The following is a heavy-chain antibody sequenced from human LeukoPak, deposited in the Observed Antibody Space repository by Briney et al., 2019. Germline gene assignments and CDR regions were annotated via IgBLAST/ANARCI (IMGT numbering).Heavy chain of an antibody. CDR2: INHSGST. V-gene: IGHV4-38-2*02. D-gene: IGHD6-19*01. J-gene: IGHJ6*03. CDR1: GYSISSGYY. CDR3: ARRVSGYSSGWYIHYYYMDV. Sequence: SETLSLTCTVSGYSISSGYYWGWIRQPPGKGLEWIGEINHSGSTNYNPSLKSRVTISVDTSKNQFSLKLSSVTAADTAVYYCARRVSGYSSGWYIHYYYMDVWGKGTTVTISS.